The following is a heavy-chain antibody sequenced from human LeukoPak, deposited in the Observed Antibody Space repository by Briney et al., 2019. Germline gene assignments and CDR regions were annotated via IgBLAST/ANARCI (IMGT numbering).Heavy chain of an antibody. CDR1: GFTFSNFW. CDR3: ARDYNYCPADS. J-gene: IGHJ4*02. V-gene: IGHV3-7*03. D-gene: IGHD3-22*01. Sequence: GGSLRLSCTVSGFTFSNFWMTWVRQTPGKGLEWVATIRGNGNDKNYVDSVKGRFTISRDNAKSSFYLQMNSLRADDTAVYYCARDYNYCPADSWGQGTLVTVSS. CDR2: IRGNGNDK.